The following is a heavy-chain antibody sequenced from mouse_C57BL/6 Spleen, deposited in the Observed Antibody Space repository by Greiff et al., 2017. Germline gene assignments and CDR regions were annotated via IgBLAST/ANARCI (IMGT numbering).Heavy chain of an antibody. CDR2: ISDGGSYT. D-gene: IGHD2-5*01. J-gene: IGHJ3*01. CDR3: ARGYYSNYAWFAY. V-gene: IGHV5-4*03. Sequence: EVMLVESGGGLVKPGGSLKLSCAASGFTFSSYAMSWVRQTPEKRLEWVATISDGGSYTYYPDNVKGRFTISRDNAKNNLYLQMSHLKSEDTAMYYCARGYYSNYAWFAYWGQGTLVTVSA. CDR1: GFTFSSYA.